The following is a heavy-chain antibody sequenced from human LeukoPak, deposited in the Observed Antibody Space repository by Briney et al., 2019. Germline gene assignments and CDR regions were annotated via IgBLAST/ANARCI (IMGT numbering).Heavy chain of an antibody. J-gene: IGHJ3*01. CDR2: IYPGDSDT. Sequence: GESLKISCTGSGDTFTDYWIGWVRQMPGKGLEWMGIIYPGDSDTRYSPSFHGQVTMSADKSINTAYLQWSSLKASDTAVYYCARPLLRYFDTHAFDLWGQGTMVTVSS. CDR1: GDTFTDYW. V-gene: IGHV5-51*01. CDR3: ARPLLRYFDTHAFDL. D-gene: IGHD3-9*01.